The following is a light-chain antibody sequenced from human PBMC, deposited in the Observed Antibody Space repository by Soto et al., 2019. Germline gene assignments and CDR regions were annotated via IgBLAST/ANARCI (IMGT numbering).Light chain of an antibody. CDR1: SRDVGAYVY. CDR3: QAWDSSTAV. CDR2: EVT. Sequence: QSAMTQPSSASGSPGESVTMSCTGTSRDVGAYVYVSWFQQHPGKAPKLLIYEVTKRPSGVPDRFSGSRSGNTASLTVSGLQVEDEADYYCQAWDSSTAVFGTGTKVTVL. J-gene: IGLJ1*01. V-gene: IGLV2-8*01.